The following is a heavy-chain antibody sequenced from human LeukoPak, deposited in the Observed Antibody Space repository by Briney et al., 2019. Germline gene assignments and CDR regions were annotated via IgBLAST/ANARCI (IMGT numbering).Heavy chain of an antibody. CDR1: GYTFTSYD. Sequence: ASVKVSCKASGYTFTSYDINWVRQAPGQGLEWMGWMNPNSGNTGYAQKFQGRVTMTRNTSISTAYMELSSLRSEDTAVYYCARGRSPGYDFWSGYYTSRKNYYYYMDVWGKGTTVTVSS. J-gene: IGHJ6*03. CDR3: ARGRSPGYDFWSGYYTSRKNYYYYMDV. V-gene: IGHV1-8*01. CDR2: MNPNSGNT. D-gene: IGHD3-3*01.